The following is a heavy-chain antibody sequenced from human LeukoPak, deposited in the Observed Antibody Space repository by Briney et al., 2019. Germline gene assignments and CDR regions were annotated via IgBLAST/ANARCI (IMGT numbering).Heavy chain of an antibody. CDR1: GFIVSSNE. J-gene: IGHJ4*02. D-gene: IGHD5-18*01. V-gene: IGHV3-38-3*01. Sequence: PGGSLRLSRAASGFIVSSNEMIWVRQAPGKGLEWVSCISGGSTYYADSVKGRFTISRDNSKNTLYLQMNSLRAEDTAVYYCAKDNGYSYGFFAYWGQGTLVTVSS. CDR3: AKDNGYSYGFFAY. CDR2: ISGGST.